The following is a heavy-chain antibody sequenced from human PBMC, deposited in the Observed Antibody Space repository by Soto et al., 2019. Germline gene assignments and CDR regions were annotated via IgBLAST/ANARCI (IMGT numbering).Heavy chain of an antibody. CDR3: ARTYYDFWGGSGAWWDP. D-gene: IGHD3-3*01. CDR1: GGSISSSSYY. V-gene: IGHV4-39*01. Sequence: SETLSLTCTVSGGSISSSSYYWGWIRQPPGKGLEWIGSIYDSGSTYYNPSLKSRVTISVDTYKNQFSLKLSSVNAADSDVYYWARTYYDFWGGSGAWWDPWGQGTLVTGSS. J-gene: IGHJ5*02. CDR2: IYDSGST.